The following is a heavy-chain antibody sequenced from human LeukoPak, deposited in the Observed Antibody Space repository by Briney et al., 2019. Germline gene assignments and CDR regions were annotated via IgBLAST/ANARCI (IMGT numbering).Heavy chain of an antibody. J-gene: IGHJ6*03. Sequence: SETLSLTCTVSGGSISSGTYYWNWIRQPAGKGLEWIGRIYTSGSTNYNPSLESRVTISKDTSKNQFSLRLISVTAADTAIYYCARDPAYYGSGSYFYLDVWGKGISVTISS. CDR1: GGSISSGTYY. CDR2: IYTSGST. D-gene: IGHD3-10*01. CDR3: ARDPAYYGSGSYFYLDV. V-gene: IGHV4-61*02.